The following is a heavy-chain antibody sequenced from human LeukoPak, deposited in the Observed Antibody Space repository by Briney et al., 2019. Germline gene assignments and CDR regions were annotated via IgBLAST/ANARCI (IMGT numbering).Heavy chain of an antibody. Sequence: GGSLRLSCAASGFTVSNNYMSWIRQAPGKGLEWVSVIYSGGGTYYADSVKGRFTISRDNSKNTLYLQMNSLRAEDTAVYYCARDSGGSYYTDYWGQGTLVTVSS. CDR2: IYSGGGT. CDR3: ARDSGGSYYTDY. V-gene: IGHV3-66*01. CDR1: GFTVSNNY. J-gene: IGHJ4*02. D-gene: IGHD1-26*01.